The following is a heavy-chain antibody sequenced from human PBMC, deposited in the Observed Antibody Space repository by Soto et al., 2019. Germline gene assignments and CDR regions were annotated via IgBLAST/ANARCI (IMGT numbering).Heavy chain of an antibody. J-gene: IGHJ4*02. CDR3: ARAPILVGETTYENYFDY. CDR2: NIPIFGTA. Sequence: SVKVSCKASGGMFSNFVISWVRQAPGQGLEWMGGNIPIFGTANYAQKFQGRVTIIADESTGTTYMELTSLRSEDTAVYYCARAPILVGETTYENYFDYWGQGTLVTVSS. D-gene: IGHD2-21*01. V-gene: IGHV1-69*13. CDR1: GGMFSNFV.